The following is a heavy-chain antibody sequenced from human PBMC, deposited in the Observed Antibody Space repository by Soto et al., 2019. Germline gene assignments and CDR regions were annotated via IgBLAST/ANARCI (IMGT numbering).Heavy chain of an antibody. J-gene: IGHJ5*02. CDR1: GGSVSSGSYY. Sequence: PPETLSLTGTVSGGSVSSGSYYWSCIRQPPGKGVEWIGYINXSGSTNYNTSLKSRVTLSVDTSKNQFSLKLSSVTAADTAVYYCARAYYYESSEINWFDPWGQGTLVTVSS. CDR2: INXSGST. CDR3: ARAYYYESSEINWFDP. V-gene: IGHV4-61*01. D-gene: IGHD3-22*01.